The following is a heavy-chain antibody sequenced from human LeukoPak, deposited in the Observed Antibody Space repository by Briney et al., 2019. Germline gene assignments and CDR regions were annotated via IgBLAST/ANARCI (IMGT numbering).Heavy chain of an antibody. J-gene: IGHJ4*02. V-gene: IGHV1-69*05. Sequence: ASVKVSCKASGGTFCSYAISWVRQAPGQGLEWMGRIIPIFGTANYAQKFQGRVTITTDESTSTAYMELSSLRSEDTAVYYCAREGGVVTTMDWGQGTLVTVSS. CDR3: AREGGVVTTMD. D-gene: IGHD3-22*01. CDR1: GGTFCSYA. CDR2: IIPIFGTA.